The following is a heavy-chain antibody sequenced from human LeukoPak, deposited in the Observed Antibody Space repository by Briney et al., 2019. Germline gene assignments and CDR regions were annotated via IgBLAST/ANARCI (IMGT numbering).Heavy chain of an antibody. CDR2: IKSKTDGGTT. Sequence: GGSLRLSCAASGFTFSNAWMSWVRQAPGKGLEWVGRIKSKTDGGTTDYAAPVKGGFTISRDDSKNTLYLQMNSLKTEDTAVYYCTTDRSGSYYFLWGQGTLVTVSS. V-gene: IGHV3-15*01. CDR3: TTDRSGSYYFL. D-gene: IGHD1-26*01. J-gene: IGHJ4*02. CDR1: GFTFSNAW.